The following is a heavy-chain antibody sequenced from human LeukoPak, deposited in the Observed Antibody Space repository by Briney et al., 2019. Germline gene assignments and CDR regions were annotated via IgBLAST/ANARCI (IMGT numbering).Heavy chain of an antibody. Sequence: GGSLRLSCAASGFTFSSYSMNWVRQAPGKGLEWVSYISSSSSTIYYADSVKGRFTISRDNAKNSLYLQMNSLRAEDTAVYYCARDYLPVRGVILPNDYWGQGTLVTVSS. D-gene: IGHD3-10*01. V-gene: IGHV3-48*01. CDR1: GFTFSSYS. J-gene: IGHJ4*02. CDR2: ISSSSSTI. CDR3: ARDYLPVRGVILPNDY.